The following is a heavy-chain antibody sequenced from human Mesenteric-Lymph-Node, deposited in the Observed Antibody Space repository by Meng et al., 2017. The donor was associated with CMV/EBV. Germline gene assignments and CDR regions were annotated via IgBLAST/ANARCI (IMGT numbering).Heavy chain of an antibody. Sequence: GGFLRLSCAASGFNFNSYAMSWVRQAPGKGLEWVSTISGSGVTYHAGSVKGRFTISRDNSQNTLDLQMSSLRAEDTAVYYCAKVPTDIVAPFDYWGQGTLVTVSS. D-gene: IGHD5-12*01. J-gene: IGHJ4*02. CDR1: GFNFNSYA. CDR2: ISGSGVT. CDR3: AKVPTDIVAPFDY. V-gene: IGHV3-23*01.